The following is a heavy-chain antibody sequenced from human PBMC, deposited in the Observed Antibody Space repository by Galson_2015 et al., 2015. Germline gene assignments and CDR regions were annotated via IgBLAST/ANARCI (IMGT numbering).Heavy chain of an antibody. CDR2: LSHTGSSI. CDR3: AKDRRAVVMSAIDY. CDR1: GFTSSSSA. D-gene: IGHD2-21*02. J-gene: IGHJ4*02. V-gene: IGHV3-23*01. Sequence: SLRLSCAASGFTSSSSAMNWVRQAPGKGLEWISALSHTGSSIYYADSVKGRFTISRDNSKNTLYLHLNSLRADDTAVYYCAKDRRAVVMSAIDYWGQGTQVTVSS.